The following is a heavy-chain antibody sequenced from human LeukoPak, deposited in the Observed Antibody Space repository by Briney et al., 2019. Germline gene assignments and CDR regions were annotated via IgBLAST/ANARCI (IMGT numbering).Heavy chain of an antibody. Sequence: MASETLSLTCAVYGGSFSGCYWSWIRQPPGKGLEWIGEINHSGSTNYNPSLKSRVTISVDTSKNQFSLKLSSVTAADTAVYYCARGFFGVLDYWGQGTLVTVSS. CDR2: INHSGST. CDR3: ARGFFGVLDY. CDR1: GGSFSGCY. D-gene: IGHD3-3*01. J-gene: IGHJ4*02. V-gene: IGHV4-34*01.